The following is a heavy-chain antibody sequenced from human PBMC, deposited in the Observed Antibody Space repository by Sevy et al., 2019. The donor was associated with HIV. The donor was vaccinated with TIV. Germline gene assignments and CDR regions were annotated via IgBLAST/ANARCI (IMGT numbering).Heavy chain of an antibody. V-gene: IGHV1-46*02. CDR2: INPSGGST. Sequence: ASVKVSCKASGYTFNNYYMHWVRQAPGQGLEWMGIINPSGGSTSYAQKFQGRVTITRDTLTNTVYMELTSLRSEETAIYYCARDLTIFGVIPDYWGQGTLVTVSS. CDR3: ARDLTIFGVIPDY. J-gene: IGHJ4*02. CDR1: GYTFNNYY. D-gene: IGHD3-3*01.